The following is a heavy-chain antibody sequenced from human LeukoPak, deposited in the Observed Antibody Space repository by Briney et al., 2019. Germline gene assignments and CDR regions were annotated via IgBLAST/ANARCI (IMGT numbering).Heavy chain of an antibody. J-gene: IGHJ4*02. CDR2: IYTSGST. D-gene: IGHD4/OR15-4a*01. CDR1: GGSISSGSYY. V-gene: IGHV4-61*02. CDR3: ARDGYGGNPDY. Sequence: PSQTLSLTCTVSGGSISSGSYYWSWIRQPARKGLEWIGRIYTSGSTNYNPSLKSRVTISVDTSKNQFSLKLSSVTAADTAVYYCARDGYGGNPDYWGQGTLVTVSS.